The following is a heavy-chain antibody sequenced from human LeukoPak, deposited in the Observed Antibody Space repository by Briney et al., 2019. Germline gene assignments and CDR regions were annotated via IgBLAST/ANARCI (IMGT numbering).Heavy chain of an antibody. D-gene: IGHD5/OR15-5a*01. CDR1: GFTFSNAW. Sequence: KPGGSLRLSCAASGFTFSNAWMRWVRQAPGKGLEWVGRIKTKIDGETVDYAAPVRGRFTISRDDSKNMLYLEMNSLETEDTAVYYCGSTRGNYGGQGILVTVSS. J-gene: IGHJ4*02. CDR2: IKTKIDGETV. CDR3: GSTRGNY. V-gene: IGHV3-15*01.